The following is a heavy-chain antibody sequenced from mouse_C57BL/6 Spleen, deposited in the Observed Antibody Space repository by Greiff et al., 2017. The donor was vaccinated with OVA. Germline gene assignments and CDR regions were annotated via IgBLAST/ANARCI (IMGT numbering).Heavy chain of an antibody. CDR3: ARWDYGSSYVDFGY. V-gene: IGHV1-82*01. CDR2: IYPGDGDT. D-gene: IGHD1-1*01. J-gene: IGHJ2*01. Sequence: QVQLQQSGPELVKPGASVKISCKASGYAFSSSWMNWVKQRPGKGLEWIGRIYPGDGDTNYNGKFKGKATLTADKSSSTAYMQLSSLTSEDSAVYFCARWDYGSSYVDFGYWGQGTTLTVSS. CDR1: GYAFSSSW.